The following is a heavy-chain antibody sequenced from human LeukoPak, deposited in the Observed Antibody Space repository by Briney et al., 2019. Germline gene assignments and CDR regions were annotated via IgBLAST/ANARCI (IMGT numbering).Heavy chain of an antibody. CDR2: FYTGGST. V-gene: IGHV4-61*02. D-gene: IGHD4-11*01. CDR3: VRVPTTVDNYYMDV. J-gene: IGHJ6*03. CDR1: GGLISSGSYY. Sequence: SETLSLTCTVSGGLISSGSYYWSWIRQPAGKGLEWIGRFYTGGSTNYNPSLRSRVSISLDMSKNQFSLKMSSVTAADTAVYYCVRVPTTVDNYYMDVWGKGTTVTVSS.